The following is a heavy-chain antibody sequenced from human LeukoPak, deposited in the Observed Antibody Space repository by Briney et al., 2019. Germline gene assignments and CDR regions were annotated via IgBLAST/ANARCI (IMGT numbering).Heavy chain of an antibody. CDR3: ARGGLIVVVPAATGFDP. J-gene: IGHJ5*02. Sequence: GSLRLSCAASGFTFSSYWISWARQAPGKGLEWVANIKQDGSEKYYVDSVKGRFTISRDNAKNSLYLQMNSLRAEDTAVYYCARGGLIVVVPAATGFDPWGQGTLVTVSS. CDR1: GFTFSSYW. V-gene: IGHV3-7*01. CDR2: IKQDGSEK. D-gene: IGHD2-2*01.